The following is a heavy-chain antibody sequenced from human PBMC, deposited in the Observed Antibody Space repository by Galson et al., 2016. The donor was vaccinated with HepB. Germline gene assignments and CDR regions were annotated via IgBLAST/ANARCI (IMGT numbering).Heavy chain of an antibody. Sequence: SLRLSCAASGFIFRSYWMSWVRQAPGKGLVWVSRIEPDGSRPIYADSVKGRFTISRDNAENTLYLQMNSLRADDTAVYYCARDANWNLDYWGQGTLVTVSS. CDR2: IEPDGSRP. V-gene: IGHV3-74*01. J-gene: IGHJ4*02. CDR1: GFIFRSYW. D-gene: IGHD1-1*01. CDR3: ARDANWNLDY.